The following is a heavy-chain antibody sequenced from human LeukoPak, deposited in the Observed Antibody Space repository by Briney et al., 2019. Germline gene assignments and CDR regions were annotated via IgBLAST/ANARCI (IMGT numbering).Heavy chain of an antibody. Sequence: ASVKVSCKASGYTFTSYAMHWVRQAPGQRLEWMGWINAGNGNTKYSQKFQGRVTITRDTSASTAYMELSSLRSEDTAVYYCARNKYYYDSSGYYFAEYFQHWGQGTLVTVSS. V-gene: IGHV1-3*01. J-gene: IGHJ1*01. CDR3: ARNKYYYDSSGYYFAEYFQH. D-gene: IGHD3-22*01. CDR2: INAGNGNT. CDR1: GYTFTSYA.